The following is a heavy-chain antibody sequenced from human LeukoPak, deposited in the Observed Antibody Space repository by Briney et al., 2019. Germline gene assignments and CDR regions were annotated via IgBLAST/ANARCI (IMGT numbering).Heavy chain of an antibody. CDR3: ARASGGYDTIDY. Sequence: SETLSLTCTVSGGSISSYYWSWIRQPPGKGLEWIGYIYYSGSTNYNPSLKSRVTISVDTSKNQFSLKLSSVTAADTAVYYCARASGGYDTIDYWGQRTLVTVSS. CDR1: GGSISSYY. D-gene: IGHD5-12*01. V-gene: IGHV4-59*01. CDR2: IYYSGST. J-gene: IGHJ4*02.